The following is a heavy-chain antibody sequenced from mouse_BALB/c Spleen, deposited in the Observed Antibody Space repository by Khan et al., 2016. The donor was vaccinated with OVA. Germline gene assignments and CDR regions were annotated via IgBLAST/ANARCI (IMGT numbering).Heavy chain of an antibody. CDR1: GYSITSDYA. Sequence: VQLKESGPGLVKPSQSLSLTCTVTGYSITSDYAWNWIRQFPGNKLEWMGYISYSGSTTYNPSLKRRISITRDTSKNQFFLQLNSVTTEDTATYYCARWFTYWGQGTLVTVSA. V-gene: IGHV3-2*02. CDR3: ARWFTY. J-gene: IGHJ3*01. CDR2: ISYSGST.